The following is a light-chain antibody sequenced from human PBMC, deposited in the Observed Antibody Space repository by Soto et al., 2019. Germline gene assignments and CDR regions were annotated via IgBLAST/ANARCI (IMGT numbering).Light chain of an antibody. CDR2: AAS. J-gene: IGKJ1*01. CDR3: QQYGSSPWT. V-gene: IGKV1-27*01. CDR1: QGIINY. Sequence: DIQMTQSPSSLSASVGDRVTITCRASQGIINYLAWYQQKPGKVPKLLIYAASTLQSGVPSRFSGSGSGTDFTLTIIRLEPEDFALYCCQQYGSSPWTFGQGTKVDIK.